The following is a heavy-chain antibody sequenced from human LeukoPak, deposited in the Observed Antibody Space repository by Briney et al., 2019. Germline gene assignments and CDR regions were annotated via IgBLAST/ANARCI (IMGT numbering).Heavy chain of an antibody. D-gene: IGHD5-24*01. J-gene: IGHJ3*02. V-gene: IGHV1-46*01. CDR3: ARVRDGYNDAYDI. Sequence: ASVKVSCKASEFTFTNYNMHWVRQAPGQGLEWMGIIDPSGGSTNYAQNFQARVTMTRDTSTSTVYMELSSLRSEDTAVYYCARVRDGYNDAYDIWGQGTMVTVPS. CDR1: EFTFTNYN. CDR2: IDPSGGST.